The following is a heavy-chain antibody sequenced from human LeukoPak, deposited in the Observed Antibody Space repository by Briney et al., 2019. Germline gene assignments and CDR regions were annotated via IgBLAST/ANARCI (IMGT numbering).Heavy chain of an antibody. CDR3: AKYGGSYHTPFDY. Sequence: GGSLRLSCVASRFTFSSYAMSWVRQAPGKGLEWVSAISGSGGSTYYADSVKGRFTISRDNSKNTLYLQMNSLRAEDTAVYYCAKYGGSYHTPFDYWGQGTLVTVSS. D-gene: IGHD1-26*01. CDR1: RFTFSSYA. J-gene: IGHJ4*02. V-gene: IGHV3-23*01. CDR2: ISGSGGST.